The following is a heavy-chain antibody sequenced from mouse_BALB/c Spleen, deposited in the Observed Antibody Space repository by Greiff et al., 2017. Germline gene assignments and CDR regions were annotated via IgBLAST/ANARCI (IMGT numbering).Heavy chain of an antibody. V-gene: IGHV1-82*01. CDR3: ARYVGGYFDY. CDR2: IYPGDGDT. CDR1: GYAFSSSW. D-gene: IGHD4-1*01. Sequence: QVQLKQSGPELVKPGASVKISCKASGYAFSSSWMNWVKQRPGQGLEWIGRIYPGDGDTNYNGKFKGKATLTADKSSSTAYMQLSSLTSVDSAVYFCARYVGGYFDYWGQGTTLTVSS. J-gene: IGHJ2*01.